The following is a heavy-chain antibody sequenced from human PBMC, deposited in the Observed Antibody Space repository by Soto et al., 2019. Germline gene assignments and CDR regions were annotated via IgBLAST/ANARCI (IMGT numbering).Heavy chain of an antibody. CDR3: AGTMGYYYDSSGYSPLQLPLYGMDV. CDR2: IYTSGST. J-gene: IGHJ6*02. D-gene: IGHD3-22*01. V-gene: IGHV4-4*07. CDR1: GGSISSYY. Sequence: SDTLSLTCTVSGGSISSYYWSWIRQPAGKGLEWIGRIYTSGSTNYNPSLKSRVTMSVDTSKNQFCLKLSSVTVADTAVYYSAGTMGYYYDSSGYSPLQLPLYGMDVWGQGTTVTVSS.